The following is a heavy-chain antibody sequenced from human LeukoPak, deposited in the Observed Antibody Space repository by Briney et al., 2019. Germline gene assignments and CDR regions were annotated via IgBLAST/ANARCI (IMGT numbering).Heavy chain of an antibody. Sequence: GGSLRLSCAASRFTFNSYAMSWVRQAPGKGLELLSAITGSGGRTYYADSVKGRFTISRDNSKNTLYLQMNSLRAEDTAVYYCAKRALSGYALDYWGQGTLVTVCS. J-gene: IGHJ4*02. V-gene: IGHV3-23*01. CDR1: RFTFNSYA. D-gene: IGHD5-12*01. CDR3: AKRALSGYALDY. CDR2: ITGSGGRT.